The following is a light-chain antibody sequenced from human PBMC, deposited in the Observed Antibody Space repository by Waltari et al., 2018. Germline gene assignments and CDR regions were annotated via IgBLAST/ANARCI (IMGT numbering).Light chain of an antibody. CDR2: GAS. Sequence: EIVLMQSPGPLSLSPGERATLPCRASQSVSSSYLAWYQQKPGQAPRLLIYGASSRATGIPDRFSGSGSGTDFTLTISRLEPEDFAVYYCQQYGSSPFTFGPGTKVDIK. CDR3: QQYGSSPFT. V-gene: IGKV3-20*01. CDR1: QSVSSSY. J-gene: IGKJ3*01.